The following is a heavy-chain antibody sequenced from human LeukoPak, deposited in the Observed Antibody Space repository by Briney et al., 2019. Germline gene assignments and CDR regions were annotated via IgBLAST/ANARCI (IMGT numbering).Heavy chain of an antibody. Sequence: GGSLRLSCAASGFTFSSYGMHWVRQAPGKGLEWVAVIWYDGSNKYYADSVKGRFTISRDNSKNTLYLQMNSLRAEDTAVYYCARWVPVAGTDDWGQGTLVTVSS. CDR2: IWYDGSNK. CDR3: ARWVPVAGTDD. V-gene: IGHV3-33*01. D-gene: IGHD6-19*01. J-gene: IGHJ4*02. CDR1: GFTFSSYG.